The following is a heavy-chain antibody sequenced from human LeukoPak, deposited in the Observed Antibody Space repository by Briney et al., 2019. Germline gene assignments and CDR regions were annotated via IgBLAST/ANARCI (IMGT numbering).Heavy chain of an antibody. D-gene: IGHD6-13*01. CDR2: INHSGST. Sequence: PSETLSLTCAVYGGSFSGYYWSWIRQHPGKGLEWIGEINHSGSTNYNPSLKSRVTISVDTSKNQFSLKLSSVTAADTAVYYCARVRRNSSSWYRGGGYYFDYWSQGTLVTVSS. CDR1: GGSFSGYY. V-gene: IGHV4-34*01. CDR3: ARVRRNSSSWYRGGGYYFDY. J-gene: IGHJ4*02.